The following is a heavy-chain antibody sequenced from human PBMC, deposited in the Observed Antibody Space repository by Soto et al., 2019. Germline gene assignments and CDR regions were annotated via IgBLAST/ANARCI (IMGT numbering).Heavy chain of an antibody. CDR2: IYPGDSDT. J-gene: IGHJ6*01. D-gene: IGHD6-19*01. CDR1: GYSFTSYW. CDR3: VRFQGLGRYYKRKEL. Sequence: PGESRKISCKGSGYSFTSYWIGWVRQMPGKGLEWMGIIYPGDSDTRYSPPFQGQVTISADKSISTAYLQWSSLKASDTAMYYWVRFQGLGRYYKRKELRGRGNTVVVSS. V-gene: IGHV5-51*01.